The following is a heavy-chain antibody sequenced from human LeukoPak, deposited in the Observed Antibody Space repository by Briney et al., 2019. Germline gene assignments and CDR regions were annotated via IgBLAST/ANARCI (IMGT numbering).Heavy chain of an antibody. CDR3: AGNDAYYYYMDV. CDR1: GGSISSGGYY. J-gene: IGHJ6*03. Sequence: SQTLSLTCTVSGGSISSGGYYWSWIRQHPGKGLEWIGYIYYSGSTYYNPSLKSRVTISVDTSKNQFSLKLSSVTAADTAVYYCAGNDAYYYYMDVWGKGTTVTVSS. V-gene: IGHV4-31*03. D-gene: IGHD1-1*01. CDR2: IYYSGST.